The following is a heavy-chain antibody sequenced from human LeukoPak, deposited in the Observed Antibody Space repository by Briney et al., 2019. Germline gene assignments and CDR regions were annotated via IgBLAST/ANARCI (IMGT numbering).Heavy chain of an antibody. CDR3: ARPRVGATPYYFDY. Sequence: GESLKISCKGSGYSFASYWIGWVRQIPGKGLEWMGIIYPGDSDTRYSPSFQGQITISADKSISTAYLQWSSLKASDTAMYYCARPRVGATPYYFDYWGQGTLVTVSS. D-gene: IGHD1-26*01. V-gene: IGHV5-51*01. CDR1: GYSFASYW. CDR2: IYPGDSDT. J-gene: IGHJ4*02.